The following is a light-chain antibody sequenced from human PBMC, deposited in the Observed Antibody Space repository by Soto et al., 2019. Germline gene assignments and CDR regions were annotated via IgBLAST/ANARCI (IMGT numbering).Light chain of an antibody. J-gene: IGLJ3*02. CDR3: CSYAGSYSWV. CDR2: DVN. CDR1: SNDIGRYNS. Sequence: QSVLTQPRSVSGSPGQSVAISCTGTSNDIGRYNSVSWYQQPPGKAPKLFIYDVNKRPSGVPDRFSGSKSGNTATLTISGLQAEDEADYYCCSYAGSYSWVFVGRTKLTVL. V-gene: IGLV2-11*01.